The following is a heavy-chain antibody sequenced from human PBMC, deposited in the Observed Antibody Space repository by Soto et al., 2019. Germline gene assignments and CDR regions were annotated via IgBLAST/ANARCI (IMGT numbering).Heavy chain of an antibody. V-gene: IGHV3-23*01. CDR2: ISSRGDRT. Sequence: PGGSLRLSCAGSGFTFSRYAMNWVRQAPGKXLEWVSIISSRGDRTSYAESVKGRFTISRDDSKNTLFLHMNSLGAEDTAVYYCAKETGYSYGFQPNALDVWGQGTTVTVSS. J-gene: IGHJ6*02. D-gene: IGHD5-18*01. CDR1: GFTFSRYA. CDR3: AKETGYSYGFQPNALDV.